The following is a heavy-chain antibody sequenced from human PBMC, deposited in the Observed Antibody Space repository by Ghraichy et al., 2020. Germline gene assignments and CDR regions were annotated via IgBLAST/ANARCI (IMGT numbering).Heavy chain of an antibody. CDR3: AKLFPRIVVVPAAGMDV. CDR1: GFTFSSYW. CDR2: ISGSGGST. D-gene: IGHD2-2*01. V-gene: IGHV3-23*01. J-gene: IGHJ6*02. Sequence: GESLNISCAASGFTFSSYWMSWVRQAPGKGLEWVSAISGSGGSTYYADSGKGRFTISRDNSKNTLYLQMNSLRAEDTAVYYCAKLFPRIVVVPAAGMDVWGQGTTVTVSS.